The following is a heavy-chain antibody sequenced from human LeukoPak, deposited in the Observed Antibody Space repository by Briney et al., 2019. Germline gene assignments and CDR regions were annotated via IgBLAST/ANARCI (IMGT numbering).Heavy chain of an antibody. V-gene: IGHV1-18*01. CDR3: ARDRGYCCGGSCHPSRGQ. D-gene: IGHD2-15*01. Sequence: GASVKVSCKASGYTFTSYGISWVRQAPGQGLEWMGWISAYNGNTNYAQKLQGRVTMTTNTSTSTAYMELRSLRSDDTAVYYCARDRGYCCGGSCHPSRGQWGQGNPV. J-gene: IGHJ4*01. CDR2: ISAYNGNT. CDR1: GYTFTSYG.